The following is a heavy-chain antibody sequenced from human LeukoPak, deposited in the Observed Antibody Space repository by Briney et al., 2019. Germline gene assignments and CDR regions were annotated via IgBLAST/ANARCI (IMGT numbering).Heavy chain of an antibody. V-gene: IGHV3-74*01. CDR3: ARDRSPPYYYYGMDV. CDR2: INSDGSST. CDR1: GFTFSSYW. Sequence: GESLRLSCAASGFTFSSYWMHWVRQAPGKGLVWVSRINSDGSSTSYADSVKGRFTISRDNAKNTLYLQMNGLRAEDTAVYYCARDRSPPYYYYGMDVWGQGTTVTVSS. J-gene: IGHJ6*02.